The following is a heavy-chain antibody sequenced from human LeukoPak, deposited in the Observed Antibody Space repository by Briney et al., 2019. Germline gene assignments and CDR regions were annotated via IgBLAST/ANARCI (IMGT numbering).Heavy chain of an antibody. CDR2: TYYSGVT. J-gene: IGHJ4*02. Sequence: SETLSLTCTVSGGSISSYYWSWIRPPPGEGLEWVWYTYYSGVTNYNPSLKSRVTISVDTSKNQFSLKLSAVPAADTAVYYCARSGGYDCGFNYWGQGTLVTVSS. CDR1: GGSISSYY. D-gene: IGHD5-12*01. V-gene: IGHV4-59*01. CDR3: ARSGGYDCGFNY.